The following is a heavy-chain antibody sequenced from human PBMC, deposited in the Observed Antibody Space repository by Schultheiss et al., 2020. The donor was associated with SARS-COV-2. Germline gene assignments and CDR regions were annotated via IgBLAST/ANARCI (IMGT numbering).Heavy chain of an antibody. D-gene: IGHD2-2*01. CDR3: ARYIVVVPAAMGPYYYYGMDV. Sequence: SETLSLTCTVSGGSISSGGYYWSWIRQHPGKGLEWIGYIYYSGSTNYNPSLKSRVTISVDKSKNQFSLKLSSVTAADTAVYYCARYIVVVPAAMGPYYYYGMDVWGQGTTVTVSS. CDR2: IYYSGST. V-gene: IGHV4-31*03. CDR1: GGSISSGGYY. J-gene: IGHJ6*02.